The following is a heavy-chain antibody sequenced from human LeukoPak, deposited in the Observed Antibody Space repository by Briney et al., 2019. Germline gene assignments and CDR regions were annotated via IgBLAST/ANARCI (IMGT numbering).Heavy chain of an antibody. CDR2: IYTSGST. CDR1: GGSISSGSYY. V-gene: IGHV4-61*02. J-gene: IGHJ3*02. D-gene: IGHD3-3*01. Sequence: PSQTLSLTCTVSGGSISSGSYYWSWIRQPAGKGLEWIGRIYTSGSTNYNPSLKSRVTISVDTSKNQFSLKLSSVTAADTAVYYCAKDRESYDFWSGYYEEAFDIWGQGTMVTVSS. CDR3: AKDRESYDFWSGYYEEAFDI.